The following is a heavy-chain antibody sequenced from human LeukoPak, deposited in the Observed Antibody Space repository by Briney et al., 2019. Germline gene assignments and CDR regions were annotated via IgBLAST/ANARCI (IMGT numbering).Heavy chain of an antibody. CDR1: GFTFSGYW. Sequence: PGGSLRLSCAASGFTFSGYWMSWVRQAPGKGLEWVANIKQDGSEKYYVDSVKGRFTISRDNAKNSLYLQMNSLRAEDTAIYYCARLWGDATIFDPWSQGTLVTVSS. D-gene: IGHD5-12*01. J-gene: IGHJ5*02. CDR2: IKQDGSEK. V-gene: IGHV3-7*01. CDR3: ARLWGDATIFDP.